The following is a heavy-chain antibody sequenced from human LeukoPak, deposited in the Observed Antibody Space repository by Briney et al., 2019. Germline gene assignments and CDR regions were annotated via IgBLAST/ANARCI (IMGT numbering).Heavy chain of an antibody. CDR3: ARLRGGNYFDY. J-gene: IGHJ4*02. V-gene: IGHV4-39*01. D-gene: IGHD3-16*01. Sequence: SETLSLTCTVSGGSISSSSYYWGWIRQPPGKGLEWIGSIYYSGSTYYNPSLKSRVTISVDTSKNQFSLKLSSVTAADTAVYYCARLRGGNYFDYWGQGTLVTVSS. CDR1: GGSISSSSYY. CDR2: IYYSGST.